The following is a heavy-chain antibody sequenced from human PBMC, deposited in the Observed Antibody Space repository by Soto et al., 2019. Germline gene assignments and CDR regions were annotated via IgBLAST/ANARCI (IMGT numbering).Heavy chain of an antibody. CDR3: ARAVGPYDY. D-gene: IGHD1-26*01. Sequence: GGSLRISCAASGFTFSTYGIHWVRQAPGKGLEWVAVIWYDGSEKYYADSVKGRFTISRDNSKNTLYLQMNSLRAEDTAVYYCARAVGPYDYWGQGTLVTVSS. J-gene: IGHJ4*02. CDR2: IWYDGSEK. V-gene: IGHV3-33*01. CDR1: GFTFSTYG.